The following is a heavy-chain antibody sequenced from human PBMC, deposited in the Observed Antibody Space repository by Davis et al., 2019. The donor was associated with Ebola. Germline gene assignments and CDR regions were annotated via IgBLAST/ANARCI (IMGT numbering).Heavy chain of an antibody. CDR1: GYTFTSYG. V-gene: IGHV1-18*01. Sequence: AASVKVSCKASGYTFTSYGISWVRQAPGQGLEWMGWISAYNGNTNYAQKLQGRVTMTTNSTVRTAYLELSGLRSDDTAVYYCATGVAPPEDYYYYGLDVWGQGTTVTVSS. CDR2: ISAYNGNT. CDR3: ATGVAPPEDYYYYGLDV. J-gene: IGHJ6*02. D-gene: IGHD1-14*01.